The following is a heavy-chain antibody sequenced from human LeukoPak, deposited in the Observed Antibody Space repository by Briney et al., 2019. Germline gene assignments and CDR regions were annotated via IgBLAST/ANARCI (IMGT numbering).Heavy chain of an antibody. CDR1: GGTFSSYA. V-gene: IGHV1-69*04. J-gene: IGHJ5*02. CDR2: IIPILNIA. Sequence: SVKVSCKASGGTFSSYAISWVRQAPGQGLEWMGRIIPILNIANYAQKFQGRVTITADKSTSTAYMELSSLRSEDTAVYYCARDYRGNDSSGYMLFDWFDPWGQGTLVTVSS. D-gene: IGHD3-22*01. CDR3: ARDYRGNDSSGYMLFDWFDP.